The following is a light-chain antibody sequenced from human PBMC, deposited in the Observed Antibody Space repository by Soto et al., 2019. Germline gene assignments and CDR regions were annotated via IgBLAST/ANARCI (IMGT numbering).Light chain of an antibody. CDR2: GAS. V-gene: IGKV3-20*01. Sequence: EIVLTQSPGTLSLSPGDSATLSCRASQSVSSTFLAWYQHKPGRPPRLLIHGASSRATGIPDRFTGSGSGTDFTLTIRRLEPEDCAVYYCQQYGSSPIFSFGPGTRVDI. CDR3: QQYGSSPIFS. CDR1: QSVSSTF. J-gene: IGKJ3*01.